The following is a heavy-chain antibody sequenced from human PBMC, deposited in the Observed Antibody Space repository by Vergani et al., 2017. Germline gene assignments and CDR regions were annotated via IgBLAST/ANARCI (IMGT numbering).Heavy chain of an antibody. Sequence: QVQLQQSGPGLVKPSQTLSLTCAISGDSVSSNSAAWNWIRQSPSRGLEWLGRTYYRSKWYNDYAVSVKSRITINPDTSKNQFSLQLNSVTPEDTAVYYCARDLFWQDPKVMTTENENWFDPWGQGTLVTVSS. D-gene: IGHD4-11*01. CDR2: TYYRSKWYN. J-gene: IGHJ5*02. CDR1: GDSVSSNSAA. CDR3: ARDLFWQDPKVMTTENENWFDP. V-gene: IGHV6-1*01.